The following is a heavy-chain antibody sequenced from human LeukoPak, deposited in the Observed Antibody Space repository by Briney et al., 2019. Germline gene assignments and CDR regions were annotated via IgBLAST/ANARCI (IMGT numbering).Heavy chain of an antibody. CDR3: ARLRGYSSSTSCYTAYYYGMDV. J-gene: IGHJ6*02. V-gene: IGHV4-59*08. Sequence: SETLSLTCTVSGGSISSYYWSWIRQPPGKGLEWIGYIYYSGSTNYNPSLKSRVTISVDTSKNQFSLKLSSVTAADTAVYYCARLRGYSSSTSCYTAYYYGMDVWGQGTTVTVSS. CDR1: GGSISSYY. D-gene: IGHD2-2*02. CDR2: IYYSGST.